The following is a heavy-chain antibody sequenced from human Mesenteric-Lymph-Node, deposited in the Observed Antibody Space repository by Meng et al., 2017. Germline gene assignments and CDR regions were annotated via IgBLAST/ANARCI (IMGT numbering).Heavy chain of an antibody. J-gene: IGHJ4*02. CDR1: GYIFSSNV. CDR3: ATDSVFGFLPYYYDSSGWVLGY. D-gene: IGHD3-22*01. CDR2: INPATGHT. Sequence: ASVKVSCKASGYIFSSNVIQWVRQAPGQSLEWMGWINPATGHTKYSERFQGRVAITRDTSASTAYMELDSLRSEDTAVYYCATDSVFGFLPYYYDSSGWVLGYWGQGTLVTVSS. V-gene: IGHV1-3*01.